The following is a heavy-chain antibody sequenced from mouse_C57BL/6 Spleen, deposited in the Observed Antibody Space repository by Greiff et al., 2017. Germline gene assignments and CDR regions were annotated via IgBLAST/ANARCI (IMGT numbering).Heavy chain of an antibody. J-gene: IGHJ2*01. CDR2: ISYDGSN. V-gene: IGHV3-6*01. Sequence: VQLKQSGPGLVKPSQSLSLTCSVTGYSITSGYYWNWIRQFPGNKLEWMGYISYDGSNNYNPSLKNRISITRDTSKNQFFLKLNSVTTEDTATXYCAREGDGNYVPFDDWGQGTTLTVSS. D-gene: IGHD2-1*01. CDR1: GYSITSGYY. CDR3: AREGDGNYVPFDD.